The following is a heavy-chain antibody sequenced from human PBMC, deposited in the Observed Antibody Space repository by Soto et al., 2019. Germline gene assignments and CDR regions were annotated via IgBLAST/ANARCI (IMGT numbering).Heavy chain of an antibody. V-gene: IGHV4-31*02. CDR2: IYFTGIT. CDR3: PRAHPYHKVNCFDL. J-gene: IGHJ5*02. Sequence: TSETLSLTCTVSSGSLSSGGYYWNWIRQHPVKGLEWIGYIYFTGITYSTPSLKSRVTLSVDTSKSQFSLELRSVTAADTATYYCPRAHPYHKVNCFDLWGPGVLVTVSS. CDR1: SGSLSSGGYY.